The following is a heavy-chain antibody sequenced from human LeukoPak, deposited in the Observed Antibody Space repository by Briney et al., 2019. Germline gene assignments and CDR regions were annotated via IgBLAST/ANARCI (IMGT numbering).Heavy chain of an antibody. CDR1: GGSISSGGYS. CDR3: ARPYTQWLPSYHYGMDV. D-gene: IGHD6-19*01. CDR2: IYHSGST. J-gene: IGHJ6*02. Sequence: PSETLSLTCAVSGGSISSGGYSWSWIRQPPGKGLEWIGYIYHSGSTYYNPSLKSRVTISVDRSKNQFSLKLSSVTAADTAVYYCARPYTQWLPSYHYGMDVWGQGTTVTVSS. V-gene: IGHV4-30-2*01.